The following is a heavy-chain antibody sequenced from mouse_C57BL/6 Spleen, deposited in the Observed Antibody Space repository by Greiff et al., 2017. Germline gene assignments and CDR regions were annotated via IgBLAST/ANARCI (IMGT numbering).Heavy chain of an antibody. D-gene: IGHD2-5*01. CDR2: IYPGSGST. J-gene: IGHJ2*01. CDR3: ARRYSNCFDY. Sequence: VQLQQSGAELVKPGASVKMSCKASGYTFTSYWITWVKQRPGQGLEWIGDIYPGSGSTNYNEKFKSKATLTVDTSSSTAYTQLSSLTSEDSAVYYCARRYSNCFDYWGQGTTLTVSS. CDR1: GYTFTSYW. V-gene: IGHV1-55*01.